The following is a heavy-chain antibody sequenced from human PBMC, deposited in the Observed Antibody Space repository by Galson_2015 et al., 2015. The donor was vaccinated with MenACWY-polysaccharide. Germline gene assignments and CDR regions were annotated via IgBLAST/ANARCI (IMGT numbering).Heavy chain of an antibody. J-gene: IGHJ6*02. CDR3: ARDRGCGGDCYSGYYGMDV. CDR1: GGTFSSYA. CDR2: IIPIFGTA. Sequence: SVKVSCKASGGTFSSYAISWVRQAPGQGPEWMGGIIPIFGTANYAQKFQGRVTITADESTSTAYMELSSLRSEDTAVYYCARDRGCGGDCYSGYYGMDVWGQGTTVTVSS. D-gene: IGHD2-21*02. V-gene: IGHV1-69*13.